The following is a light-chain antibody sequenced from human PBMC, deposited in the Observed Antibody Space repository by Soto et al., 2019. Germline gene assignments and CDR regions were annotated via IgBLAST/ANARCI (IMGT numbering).Light chain of an antibody. Sequence: QSALTQPPSVSGSPGQSVTISCTGTSSDVGAYNRVSWYQQPPGTAPKLMIYEVSYRPSGVPDRFSGSKSDNMASLTISGLQAEDEAEYYCSSYTSSGTVVFGGGTKLTVL. CDR2: EVS. V-gene: IGLV2-18*02. J-gene: IGLJ2*01. CDR1: SSDVGAYNR. CDR3: SSYTSSGTVV.